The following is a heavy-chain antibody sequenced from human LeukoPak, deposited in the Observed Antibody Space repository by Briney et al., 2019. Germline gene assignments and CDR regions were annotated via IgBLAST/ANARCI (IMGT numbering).Heavy chain of an antibody. CDR2: IRYDGNNK. D-gene: IGHD2-2*01. J-gene: IGHJ6*04. CDR3: AKLCKSGYCSSTNLLDV. CDR1: GFPFSTYG. Sequence: GGSLRLSCAASGFPFSTYGMHWVRQAPGKGLEWVAFIRYDGNNKYYADSLKGRFTISRDNSKNTLYLQMNSLRVEDTAVYCCAKLCKSGYCSSTNLLDVWGKGTTVTVSS. V-gene: IGHV3-30*02.